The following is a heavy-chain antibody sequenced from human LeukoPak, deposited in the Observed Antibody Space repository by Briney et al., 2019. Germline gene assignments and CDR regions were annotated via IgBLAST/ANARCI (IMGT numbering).Heavy chain of an antibody. V-gene: IGHV6-1*01. CDR3: ARDRHTFDM. Sequence: SQTLSLTCAISGDSVSSNSATWNCIRQSPWRGLEWLGRTYYRSKWYHEYAVSVKSRIIINPDTSKNQFSLQLNSVTPEDTAVYHCARDRHTFDMWGQGTSVTVSS. CDR1: GDSVSSNSAT. CDR2: TYYRSKWYH. J-gene: IGHJ3*02. D-gene: IGHD2-21*01.